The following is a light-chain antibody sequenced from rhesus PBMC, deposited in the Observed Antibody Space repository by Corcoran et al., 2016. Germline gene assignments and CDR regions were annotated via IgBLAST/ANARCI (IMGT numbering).Light chain of an antibody. Sequence: DIQMTQSPSSLSASVGDRVTITCRASQGISSWLAWYQQKPGKAPKLLIYKASSLQSGVPSRISGSGSVTDFTLTISSLKPEGFATYYYQQYNGAPWTFSQGTKVEIK. CDR3: QQYNGAPWT. CDR2: KAS. J-gene: IGKJ1*01. V-gene: IGKV1-21*01. CDR1: QGISSW.